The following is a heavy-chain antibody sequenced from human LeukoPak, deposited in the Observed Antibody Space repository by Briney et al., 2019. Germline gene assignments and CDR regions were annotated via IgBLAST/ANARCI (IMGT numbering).Heavy chain of an antibody. V-gene: IGHV4-4*07. CDR3: ARGGVTGDRGNDY. D-gene: IGHD7-27*01. J-gene: IGHJ4*02. CDR1: GGSISSYY. CDR2: IYTSGST. Sequence: SETLSLTXTVSGGSISSYYWSWIRQAAGKGLEWLGRIYTSGSTNYNPSLKSRVTMSVDTSKNQFSLKLSSVTAADTAVYYCARGGVTGDRGNDYWGQGTLVTVSS.